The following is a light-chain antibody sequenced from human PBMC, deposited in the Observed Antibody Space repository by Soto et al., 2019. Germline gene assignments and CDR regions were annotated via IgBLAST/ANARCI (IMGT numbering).Light chain of an antibody. Sequence: QLVLTQPASVSGSPGQSITISCTGTSSDIGAYNYVSWYQQHPGKAPKLMLYEVSNRPSGVSIRFSGSKSGNTASLTISGLQAEDEADYYCNSYTSSSTLYVFGTGTKLTVL. J-gene: IGLJ1*01. CDR2: EVS. CDR1: SSDIGAYNY. V-gene: IGLV2-14*01. CDR3: NSYTSSSTLYV.